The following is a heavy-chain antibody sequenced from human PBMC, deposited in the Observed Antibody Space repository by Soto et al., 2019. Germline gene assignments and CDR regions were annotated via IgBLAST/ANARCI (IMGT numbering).Heavy chain of an antibody. CDR2: INYSVNT. V-gene: IGHV4-34*01. D-gene: IGHD1-1*01. CDR3: ARTRNLDV. CDR1: GESLSGYY. Sequence: QVQLQQWGAGLLKPSETLSLTCAVYGESLSGYYGNWIRQSPGKGLEWIGEINYSVNTNYNPSLKSRVTISIDTSKNQFPLNMSSVTAADTAVYYCARTRNLDVWGQGTTVIVSS. J-gene: IGHJ6*02.